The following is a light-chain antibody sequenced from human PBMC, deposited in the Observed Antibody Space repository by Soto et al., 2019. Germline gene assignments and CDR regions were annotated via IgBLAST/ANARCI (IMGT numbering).Light chain of an antibody. CDR2: KAS. Sequence: DIPMTQSPSTLSGSVGDRCTITCRASHTISSWLAWYYQKPGKAPKLLIYKASTLKSGVPSRFRGSGSGTEFTRTISRLQPYDFATYYCQHYNIYSEAFGQGTKV. V-gene: IGKV1-5*03. J-gene: IGKJ1*01. CDR1: HTISSW. CDR3: QHYNIYSEA.